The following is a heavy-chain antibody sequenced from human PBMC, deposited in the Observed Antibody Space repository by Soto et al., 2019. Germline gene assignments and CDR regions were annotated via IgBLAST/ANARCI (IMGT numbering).Heavy chain of an antibody. Sequence: ASVKVSCKASGYTFTNYAIHWVRQVPGQRLEWMGWINAGNGITEYSQKFQGRVTITRDTSARTAYMELRSLRSEDTAVYYCARGQVDYSFWSAYLADAFDIWGQGTMVTVSS. CDR3: ARGQVDYSFWSAYLADAFDI. D-gene: IGHD3-3*01. V-gene: IGHV1-3*01. CDR1: GYTFTNYA. J-gene: IGHJ3*02. CDR2: INAGNGIT.